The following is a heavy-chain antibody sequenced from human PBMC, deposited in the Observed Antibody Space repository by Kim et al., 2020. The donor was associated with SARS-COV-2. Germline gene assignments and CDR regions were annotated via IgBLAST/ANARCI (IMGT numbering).Heavy chain of an antibody. CDR2: INHSGST. D-gene: IGHD3-3*01. V-gene: IGHV4-34*01. Sequence: SETLSLTCAVYGGSFSGYYWSWIRQPPGKGLEWIGEINHSGSTNYNPSLKSRVTISVDTSKNQFSLKLSSVTAADTAVYYCAREPGVTIFGVVIIYYGMDVWGQGTTVTVSS. CDR1: GGSFSGYY. J-gene: IGHJ6*02. CDR3: AREPGVTIFGVVIIYYGMDV.